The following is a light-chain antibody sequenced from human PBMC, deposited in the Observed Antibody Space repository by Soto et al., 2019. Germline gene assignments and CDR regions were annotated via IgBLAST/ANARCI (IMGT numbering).Light chain of an antibody. CDR3: QQSYNTPT. Sequence: GDRVTITCRASQTIVKYLNWYQQRPGKAPKLLIYSASSLQSGVPSRFSGSGSGTDFTLTISSLQFEDFATYYCQQSYNTPTFGQGTKLEIK. CDR2: SAS. V-gene: IGKV1-39*01. CDR1: QTIVKY. J-gene: IGKJ2*01.